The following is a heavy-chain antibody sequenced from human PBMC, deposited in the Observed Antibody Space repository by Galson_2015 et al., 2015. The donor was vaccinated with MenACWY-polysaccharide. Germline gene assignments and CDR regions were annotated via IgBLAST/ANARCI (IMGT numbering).Heavy chain of an antibody. CDR2: ISSSSSYI. J-gene: IGHJ6*02. CDR1: GFTFSSYS. D-gene: IGHD5-18*01. CDR3: ASTPGIHPYYYYGMDV. V-gene: IGHV3-21*01. Sequence: RLSCAASGFTFSSYSMNWVRQAPGKGLEWVSSISSSSSYIYYADSVKGRFTISRDNAKNSLYLQMNSLRAEDTAVYYCASTPGIHPYYYYGMDVWGQGTTVTVSS.